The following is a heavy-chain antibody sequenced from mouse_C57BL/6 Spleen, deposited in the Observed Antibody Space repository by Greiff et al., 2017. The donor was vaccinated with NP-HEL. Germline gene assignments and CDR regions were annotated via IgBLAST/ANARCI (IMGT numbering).Heavy chain of an antibody. Sequence: EVMLVESGGGLVKPGGSLKLSCAASGFTFSSYTMSWVRQTPEKRLEWVATISGGGGNTYYPDSVKGRFTISRDNAKNTLYLQMSSLRSEDTALYYCARHHYYGSSAGNYAMDYWGQGTSVTVSS. J-gene: IGHJ4*01. V-gene: IGHV5-9*01. CDR1: GFTFSSYT. D-gene: IGHD1-1*01. CDR2: ISGGGGNT. CDR3: ARHHYYGSSAGNYAMDY.